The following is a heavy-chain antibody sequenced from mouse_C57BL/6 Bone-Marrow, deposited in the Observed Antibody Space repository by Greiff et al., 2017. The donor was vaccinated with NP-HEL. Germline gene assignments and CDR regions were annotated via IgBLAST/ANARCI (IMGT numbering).Heavy chain of an antibody. V-gene: IGHV1-72*01. CDR2: IDPNSGGT. D-gene: IGHD1-1*01. CDR3: AKEATASYWYFDV. CDR1: GYTFTSYW. Sequence: QVQLQQPGAELVKPGASVKLSCKASGYTFTSYWMHWVKQRPGRGLEWIGRIDPNSGGTKYNEKFKSKATLTVDKPSSTAYMQLSRLTSEDSAVCYCAKEATASYWYFDVWGTGTTVTVAS. J-gene: IGHJ1*03.